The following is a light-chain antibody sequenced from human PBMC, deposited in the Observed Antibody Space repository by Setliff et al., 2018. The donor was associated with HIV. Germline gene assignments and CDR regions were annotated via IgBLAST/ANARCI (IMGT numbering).Light chain of an antibody. J-gene: IGLJ1*01. CDR3: AAWDDNLNGDV. CDR1: FSNIGRNT. V-gene: IGLV1-44*01. CDR2: ANF. Sequence: QSALTQPLSASGTPGQRVTISCSGSFSNIGRNTINWYQQLPGTAPKLLIFANFQRPSGVPDRFSGAKSGTSASLAISGLQSEDEADYFCAAWDDNLNGDVFGPGTKVTVL.